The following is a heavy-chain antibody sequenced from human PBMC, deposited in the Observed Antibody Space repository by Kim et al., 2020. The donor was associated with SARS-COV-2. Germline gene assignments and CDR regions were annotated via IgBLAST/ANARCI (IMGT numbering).Heavy chain of an antibody. J-gene: IGHJ4*02. Sequence: IYDAASGRGRFTLSRDNDKNSLYLQMNSLRAEDTTVYYCARGPNYSPFDYWGQGTLVTVSS. V-gene: IGHV3-48*03. D-gene: IGHD4-4*01. CDR2: I. CDR3: ARGPNYSPFDY.